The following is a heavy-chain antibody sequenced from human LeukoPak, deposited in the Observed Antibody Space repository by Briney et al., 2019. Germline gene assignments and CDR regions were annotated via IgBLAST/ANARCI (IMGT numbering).Heavy chain of an antibody. J-gene: IGHJ5*02. CDR3: ARGDCSSTSCPNNWFDP. CDR2: IYTSGST. V-gene: IGHV4-4*07. D-gene: IGHD2-2*01. CDR1: GGSISGYY. Sequence: SETLSLTCTVSGGSISGYYWSWIRQPAGKGLEWIGRIYTSGSTNYNPSLKSRVTMSVDTSKYQFSLKLSSVTAADTAVYYYARGDCSSTSCPNNWFDPWGQGTLVTVSS.